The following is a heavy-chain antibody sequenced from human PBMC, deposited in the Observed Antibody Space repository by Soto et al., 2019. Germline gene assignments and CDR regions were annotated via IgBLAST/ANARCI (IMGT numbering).Heavy chain of an antibody. J-gene: IGHJ4*02. Sequence: GASVKVSCKASGYTFTGYYMHWVRQAPGQGLEWMGWINPNSGGTNYAQKFQGRVTMTRDTSISTAYMELSRLRSDDTAVYYCARVRTTTYYYGSGSSAFDYWGQGTLVTVSS. CDR1: GYTFTGYY. V-gene: IGHV1-2*02. D-gene: IGHD3-10*01. CDR2: INPNSGGT. CDR3: ARVRTTTYYYGSGSSAFDY.